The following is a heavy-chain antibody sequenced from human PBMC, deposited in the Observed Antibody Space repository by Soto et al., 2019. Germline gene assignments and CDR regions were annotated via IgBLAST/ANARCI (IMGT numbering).Heavy chain of an antibody. CDR2: IKQDGSEK. V-gene: IGHV3-7*04. Sequence: GGSLRLSCAASGFTFSTYAMAWVRQAPGKGLEWVANIKQDGSEKYYVDSVKGRFTISRDNAKNSLYLQMNSLRAEDTAVYYCARFYYDSSGYLPSPYYYYYGMDVWGQGTTVTVSS. J-gene: IGHJ6*02. D-gene: IGHD3-22*01. CDR1: GFTFSTYA. CDR3: ARFYYDSSGYLPSPYYYYYGMDV.